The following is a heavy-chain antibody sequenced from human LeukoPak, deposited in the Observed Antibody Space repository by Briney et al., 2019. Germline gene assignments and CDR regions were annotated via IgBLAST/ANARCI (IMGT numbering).Heavy chain of an antibody. CDR2: ISSSPNYI. J-gene: IGHJ6*03. CDR3: ARVNWNYYMDV. Sequence: GGSLRLSCAASGFTFSSYWMHWVRQAPGKGLEWVSSISSSPNYIYYADSVKGRFTISRDNAKNSLYLQMNSLRAEDTAVYYCARVNWNYYMDVWGKGTAVTVSS. CDR1: GFTFSSYW. V-gene: IGHV3-21*01. D-gene: IGHD1-20*01.